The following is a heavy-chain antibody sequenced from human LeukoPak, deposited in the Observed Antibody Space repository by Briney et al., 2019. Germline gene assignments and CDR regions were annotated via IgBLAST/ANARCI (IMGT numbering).Heavy chain of an antibody. CDR1: GGSISSYY. CDR2: IYYSGST. D-gene: IGHD7-27*01. J-gene: IGHJ5*02. V-gene: IGHV4-59*08. CDR3: ARQGKPGWFDP. Sequence: PSETLSLTCTVSGGSISSYYWSWIRQPPGKGLEWIGYIYYSGSTNYNPSLKSRVTISVDTSKNQFSLKLSSVTAADTAVCYCARQGKPGWFDPWGQGTLVTVSS.